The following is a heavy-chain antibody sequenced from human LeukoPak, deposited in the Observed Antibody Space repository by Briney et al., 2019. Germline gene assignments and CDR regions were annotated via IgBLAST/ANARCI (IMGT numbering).Heavy chain of an antibody. CDR3: ASQSRDSSSLLGDF. J-gene: IGHJ4*02. V-gene: IGHV3-30*03. D-gene: IGHD6-6*01. Sequence: GGSLRLSCAASGFTFSSYGMHWVRQAPGKGLEWVTVVSFDGNHKFYADSVKGRFTISRDNSKNTMYLQMNSLGAEDAGVYYCASQSRDSSSLLGDFWGQGTLVTVSS. CDR2: VSFDGNHK. CDR1: GFTFSSYG.